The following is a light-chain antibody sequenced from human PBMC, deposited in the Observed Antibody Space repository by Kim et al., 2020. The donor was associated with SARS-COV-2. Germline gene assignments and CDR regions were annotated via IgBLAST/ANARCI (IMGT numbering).Light chain of an antibody. CDR1: RTHVGAYSD. V-gene: IGLV2-11*01. Sequence: GQSVTISCTGSRTHVGAYSDVSCYQQQSGKATNLMIKDLTKRPSGVADGFSGTKSGSTATRTISVLQAEDETDYYCCSHSGRYTWVFGGGTQLTVL. CDR2: DLT. J-gene: IGLJ2*01. CDR3: CSHSGRYTWV.